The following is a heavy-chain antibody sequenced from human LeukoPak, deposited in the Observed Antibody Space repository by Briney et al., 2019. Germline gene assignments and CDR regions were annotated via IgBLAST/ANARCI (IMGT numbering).Heavy chain of an antibody. V-gene: IGHV4-59*01. CDR1: GGSISSYY. J-gene: IGHJ6*03. Sequence: SETLSLTCTVSGGSISSYYWSWIRQPPGKGLEWIGYIYYSGSTNYNPSLKSRVTISVDTSKNQFSLKLSSVTAADMAVYYCARRLVGAIKASYYYYYMDVWGKGTTVTVSS. D-gene: IGHD1-26*01. CDR2: IYYSGST. CDR3: ARRLVGAIKASYYYYYMDV.